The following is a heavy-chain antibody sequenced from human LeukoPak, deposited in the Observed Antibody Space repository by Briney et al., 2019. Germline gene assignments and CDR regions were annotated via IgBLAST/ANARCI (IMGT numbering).Heavy chain of an antibody. V-gene: IGHV1-2*02. CDR2: INPSSGGT. J-gene: IGHJ3*02. D-gene: IGHD3-9*01. Sequence: ASVKVSCKASGYTFTGYYMHWVRQAPGQGLEWVGWINPSSGGTNSAQRFQGRVTLTRDTSISTAYLQWSSLKASDTAMYYCAVLGRGYFDWFHTPYDAFDIWGQGTMVTVSS. CDR3: AVLGRGYFDWFHTPYDAFDI. CDR1: GYTFTGYY.